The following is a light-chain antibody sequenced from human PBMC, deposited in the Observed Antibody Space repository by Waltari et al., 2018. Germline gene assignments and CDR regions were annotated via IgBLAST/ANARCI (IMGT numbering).Light chain of an antibody. CDR2: EDS. Sequence: QSVLTQPPSVSGAPGQRVTISCTGSSSNIGAGYAVHWYQQLPGTAPKLLIYEDSERPSGVPGRFSGSKSGTSATLDITGLQAGDEADYYCGTWDSSLSGAVFGGGTHLTVL. CDR1: SSNIGAGYA. CDR3: GTWDSSLSGAV. J-gene: IGLJ7*01. V-gene: IGLV1-40*01.